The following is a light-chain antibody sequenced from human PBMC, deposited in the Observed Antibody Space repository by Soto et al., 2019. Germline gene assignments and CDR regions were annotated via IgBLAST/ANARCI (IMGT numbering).Light chain of an antibody. Sequence: EIVLTQSPGTLSLSPGERATLSCRASQSVSSNYLAWYQQKPGQAPRLLIYGASSRATGIPDRFSGSGSGTDFTLTISRLESEDFVVYYCQQYGSSPPLTFDGGTKVEIK. CDR3: QQYGSSPPLT. CDR2: GAS. J-gene: IGKJ4*01. CDR1: QSVSSNY. V-gene: IGKV3-20*01.